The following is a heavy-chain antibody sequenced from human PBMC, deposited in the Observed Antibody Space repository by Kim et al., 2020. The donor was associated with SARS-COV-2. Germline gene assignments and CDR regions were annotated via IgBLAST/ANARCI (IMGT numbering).Heavy chain of an antibody. J-gene: IGHJ3*02. CDR2: ISGSSSST. D-gene: IGHD1-1*01. CDR1: GFTLSLYG. V-gene: IGHV3-48*04. Sequence: GGSLRLSCATSGFTLSLYGMNWVRQAPGKGLEWVSHISGSSSSTKYADSVKGRFTISRDNTKNSLYLQMNSLRAEDTAVYYCAKDNYWAFVISAQESMVT. CDR3: AKDNYWAFVI.